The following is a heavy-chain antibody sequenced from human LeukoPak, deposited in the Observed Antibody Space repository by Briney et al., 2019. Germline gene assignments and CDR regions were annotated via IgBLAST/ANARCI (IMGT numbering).Heavy chain of an antibody. CDR2: ISGSGGST. CDR3: AKLFYIVVVPAAISA. Sequence: GGSLRLSCAASGFTFISYAMSWVRQAPGKGLEWVSAISGSGGSTYYADSVKGRFTISRDNSKNTLYLQMNSLRAEDTAVYYCAKLFYIVVVPAAISAWGQGTLVTVSS. CDR1: GFTFISYA. J-gene: IGHJ5*02. V-gene: IGHV3-23*01. D-gene: IGHD2-2*02.